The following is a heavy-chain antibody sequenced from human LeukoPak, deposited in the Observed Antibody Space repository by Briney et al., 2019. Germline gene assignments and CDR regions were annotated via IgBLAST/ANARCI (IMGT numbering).Heavy chain of an antibody. CDR2: TYSRSKWYN. D-gene: IGHD1-26*01. Sequence: SQTLSLTCAISGDSVSSKSVAWNWIRQSPSRGLEWLGRTYSRSKWYNDYAVSVKSRITINPDTSKNQFSLQLKSVTPEDTAMYFCARGVQPLHESDAFGIWGQGTMVTVSS. CDR1: GDSVSSKSVA. J-gene: IGHJ3*02. V-gene: IGHV6-1*01. CDR3: ARGVQPLHESDAFGI.